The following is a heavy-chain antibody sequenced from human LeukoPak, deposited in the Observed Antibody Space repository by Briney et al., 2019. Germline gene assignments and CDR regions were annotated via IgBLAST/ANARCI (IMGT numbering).Heavy chain of an antibody. Sequence: PSDTLSLTCTLSGGSITSDYWSWIRQSPGKGLEWIGYFSYSGSTHYSPSLTSRVAISVDTSRNQLSLKLRSVTAADTAIYSCARADESLVYGMDVWGPGTTVIVSS. CDR1: GGSITSDY. V-gene: IGHV4-59*08. CDR2: FSYSGST. CDR3: ARADESLVYGMDV. J-gene: IGHJ6*02.